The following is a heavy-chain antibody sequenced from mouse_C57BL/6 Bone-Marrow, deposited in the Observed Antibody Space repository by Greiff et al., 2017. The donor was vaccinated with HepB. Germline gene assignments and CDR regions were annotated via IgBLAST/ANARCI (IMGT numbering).Heavy chain of an antibody. CDR3: ASCYDYGGAMDY. CDR2: ISYDGSN. CDR1: GYSITSGYY. D-gene: IGHD2-4*01. Sequence: DVKLVESGPGLVKPSQSLSLTCSVTGYSITSGYYWNWIRQFPGNKLEWMGYISYDGSNNYNPSLKNRISITRDTSKNQFFLKLNSVTTEDTATYYCASCYDYGGAMDYWGQGTSVTVSS. J-gene: IGHJ4*01. V-gene: IGHV3-6*01.